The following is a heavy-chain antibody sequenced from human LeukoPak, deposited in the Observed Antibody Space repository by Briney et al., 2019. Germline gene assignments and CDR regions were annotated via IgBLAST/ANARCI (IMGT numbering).Heavy chain of an antibody. CDR3: AGDRGRATVTTGWFDP. V-gene: IGHV1-46*01. CDR1: GYTFTSYY. J-gene: IGHJ5*02. D-gene: IGHD4-17*01. CDR2: INHSGGST. Sequence: ASVKVSCKASGYTFTSYYMHWVRQAPGQGLEWMGIINHSGGSTSYAQKFQGRVTMTRDTSTSTVYMELSSLRSEDTAVYYCAGDRGRATVTTGWFDPWGQGTLVTVSS.